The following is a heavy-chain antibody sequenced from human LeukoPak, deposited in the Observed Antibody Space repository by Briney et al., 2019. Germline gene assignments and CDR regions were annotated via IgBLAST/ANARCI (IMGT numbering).Heavy chain of an antibody. V-gene: IGHV4-61*08. CDR2: IYYSGST. CDR1: GGSISSGGYY. J-gene: IGHJ2*01. CDR3: ATTEGGYSYGPGWYFDL. Sequence: SETLSLTCTVSGGSISSGGYYWSWIRQPPGKGLEWIGYIYYSGSTNYNPSLKSRVTISVDTSKNQFSLKLSSVTAADTAVYYCATTEGGYSYGPGWYFDLWGRGTLVTVSS. D-gene: IGHD5-18*01.